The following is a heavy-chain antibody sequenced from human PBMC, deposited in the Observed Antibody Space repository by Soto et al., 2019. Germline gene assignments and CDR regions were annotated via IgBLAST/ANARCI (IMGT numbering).Heavy chain of an antibody. D-gene: IGHD3-22*01. CDR3: AREYYDSSGYYGAGPDS. CDR1: GGSISSSSYY. V-gene: IGHV4-39*01. CDR2: IYYSGST. J-gene: IGHJ4*02. Sequence: QLQLQESGPGLVKPSETLSLTCTVSGGSISSSSYYWGWIRQPPGKGLEWIGSIYYSGSTYYNPSLKSRVTISGDTSKNQFSLKLSSVTAADTAVYYCAREYYDSSGYYGAGPDSWGQGTLVTVSS.